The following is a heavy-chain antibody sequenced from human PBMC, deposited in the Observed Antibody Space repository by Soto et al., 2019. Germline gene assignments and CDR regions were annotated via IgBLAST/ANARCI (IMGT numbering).Heavy chain of an antibody. V-gene: IGHV5-51*01. J-gene: IGHJ3*02. CDR3: AXFGGPYSTTSESDSLDI. D-gene: IGHD2-21*01. Sequence: GESLKISCKGSGYIFTTYWIAWVRQMPGQGLEIMGIIYPGDSDTRYSPSFQGQVTISVDKSSSTAYLQRSSLKASDTAMYYCAXFGGPYSTTSESDSLDIWGQGTMVTVSS. CDR2: IYPGDSDT. CDR1: GYIFTTYW.